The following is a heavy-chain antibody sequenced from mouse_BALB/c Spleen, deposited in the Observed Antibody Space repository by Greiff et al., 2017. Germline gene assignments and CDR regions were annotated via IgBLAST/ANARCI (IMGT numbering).Heavy chain of an antibody. V-gene: IGHV5-6-2*01. CDR2: INSNGGST. D-gene: IGHD4-1*02. Sequence: EVHLVESGGGLVKLGGSLKLSCAASGFTFSSYYMSWVRQTPEKRLELVAAINSNGGSTYYPDTVKGRFTISRDNAKNTLYLQMSSLKSEDTALYYCARHSNWDPYFDYWGQGTTLTVSS. CDR1: GFTFSSYY. CDR3: ARHSNWDPYFDY. J-gene: IGHJ2*01.